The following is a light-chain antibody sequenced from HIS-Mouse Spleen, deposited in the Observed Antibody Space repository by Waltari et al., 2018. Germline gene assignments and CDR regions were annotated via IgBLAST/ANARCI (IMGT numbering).Light chain of an antibody. V-gene: IGKV3-11*01. CDR3: QQRSNWPPT. J-gene: IGKJ1*01. CDR1: PSVSSY. CDR2: EAS. Sequence: EIVLTQSPATLSLSPGERATLSCRASPSVSSYLAWYQQKPGQAPRLLIYEASNRATGIPARFSGSGSGTDFTLTISSLGPEDFAVYYCQQRSNWPPTFGQGTKVEIK.